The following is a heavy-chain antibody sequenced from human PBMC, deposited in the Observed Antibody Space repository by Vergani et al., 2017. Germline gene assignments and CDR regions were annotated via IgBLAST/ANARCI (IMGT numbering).Heavy chain of an antibody. CDR2: INPNSGGT. J-gene: IGHJ4*02. CDR1: GDTFTGYY. Sequence: QVQLVQSGAEVKKPGASVKVSCKASGDTFTGYYMHWVRQAPGQGLEWMGWINPNSGGTNYAQKFQGRVTMTRDTSISTAYMELSRLRSDDTAVYHCARDAYYYDSSGYYDYWGQGTLVTVSS. D-gene: IGHD3-22*01. CDR3: ARDAYYYDSSGYYDY. V-gene: IGHV1-2*02.